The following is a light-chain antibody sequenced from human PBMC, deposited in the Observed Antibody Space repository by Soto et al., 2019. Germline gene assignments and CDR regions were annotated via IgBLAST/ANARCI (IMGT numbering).Light chain of an antibody. CDR2: GAS. J-gene: IGKJ2*01. V-gene: IGKV3-15*01. Sequence: EIVMTQSPATLSVSPGERATLSCRASQSVSSNLAWYQQKPGQAPRLLIYGASTRATGIPARFSGSGSGTEFTLTIRILQSEDFVVYYCQQYSNWPPMYTFDQATKLEIK. CDR3: QQYSNWPPMYT. CDR1: QSVSSN.